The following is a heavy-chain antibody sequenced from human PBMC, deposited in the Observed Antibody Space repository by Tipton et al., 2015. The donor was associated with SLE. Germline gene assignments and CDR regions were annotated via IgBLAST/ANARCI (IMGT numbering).Heavy chain of an antibody. CDR1: GFTFSSYW. J-gene: IGHJ4*02. CDR3: AREDGDKNYFDY. Sequence: SLRLSCAASGFTFSSYWMSWVRQAPGKGLEWVANIKQDGSEKYYVDSVKGRFTISRDNAKNSLFLQMNSLRAADTAVYYCAREDGDKNYFDYWGQGTLVTVSS. D-gene: IGHD4-17*01. V-gene: IGHV3-7*03. CDR2: IKQDGSEK.